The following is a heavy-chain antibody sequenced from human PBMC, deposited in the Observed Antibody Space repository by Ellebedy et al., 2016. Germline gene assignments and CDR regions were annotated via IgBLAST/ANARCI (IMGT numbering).Heavy chain of an antibody. V-gene: IGHV3-23*01. CDR2: ISGDGGST. Sequence: GGSLRLSXAASGFTFSSYAMSWVRQAPGKGLEWVSAISGDGGSTYIADSVKGRFTISRDNSKNTMFLQMNSLRADDTAVYYCRQGHYADYWGQGTLVTVSS. CDR1: GFTFSSYA. CDR3: RQGHYADY. J-gene: IGHJ4*02.